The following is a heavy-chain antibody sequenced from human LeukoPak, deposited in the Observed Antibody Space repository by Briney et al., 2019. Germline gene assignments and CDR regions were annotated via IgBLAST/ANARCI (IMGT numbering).Heavy chain of an antibody. V-gene: IGHV4-61*02. CDR1: GYSISSGYY. CDR2: IYTSGST. D-gene: IGHD2-2*01. Sequence: SETLSLTCTVSGYSISSGYYWSWIRQPAGKGLEWIGRIYTSGSTNYNPSLKSRVTISVDTSKNQFSLKLSSVTAADTAVYYCARVIVVVPAARASPGVYYMDVWGKGTTVTVSS. CDR3: ARVIVVVPAARASPGVYYMDV. J-gene: IGHJ6*03.